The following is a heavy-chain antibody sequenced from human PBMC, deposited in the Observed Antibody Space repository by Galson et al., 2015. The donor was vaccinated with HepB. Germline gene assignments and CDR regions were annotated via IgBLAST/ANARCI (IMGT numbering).Heavy chain of an antibody. CDR3: ARVGSGWYSIGDGTDV. CDR2: ISSSGSTI. CDR1: GFTFSSYE. V-gene: IGHV3-48*03. Sequence: SLRLSCAASGFTFSSYEMNWVRQAPGKGLEWVSYISSSGSTIYYANSVKGRFTISRGNAKNSLYLQMNSLRAEDTAVYYCARVGSGWYSIGDGTDVRGQGTTATVSS. D-gene: IGHD6-19*01. J-gene: IGHJ6*02.